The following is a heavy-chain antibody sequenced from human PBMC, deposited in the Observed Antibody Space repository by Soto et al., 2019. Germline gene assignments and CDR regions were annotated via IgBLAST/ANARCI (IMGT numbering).Heavy chain of an antibody. Sequence: QITLKESGPTLVKPTQTLTLTCTFSGFSLSTSGVGVGWVRQPPGKALEWLVFIYWDDDKRYSPSLSSRLTITKDTSKNPVVLTMTNVDPVDTATYFCAHRRIGVSQWNYGDFDYWGQGTLVTVSS. J-gene: IGHJ4*02. V-gene: IGHV2-5*02. D-gene: IGHD1-7*01. CDR2: IYWDDDK. CDR3: AHRRIGVSQWNYGDFDY. CDR1: GFSLSTSGVG.